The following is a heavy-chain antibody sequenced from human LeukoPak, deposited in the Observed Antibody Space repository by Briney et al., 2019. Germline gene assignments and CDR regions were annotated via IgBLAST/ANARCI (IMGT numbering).Heavy chain of an antibody. CDR3: ASSDYYDSSGYYDFDY. V-gene: IGHV4-30-2*01. D-gene: IGHD3-22*01. CDR1: GGSISSGGYS. CDR2: IYHSGST. Sequence: SETLSLTCAVSGGSISSGGYSWSWIRQPPGKGLEWIGYIYHSGSTYYNPSLKSRVTISVDTSKNQFSLKLSSVTAADTAVYYCASSDYYDSSGYYDFDYWGQGTLVTVSS. J-gene: IGHJ4*02.